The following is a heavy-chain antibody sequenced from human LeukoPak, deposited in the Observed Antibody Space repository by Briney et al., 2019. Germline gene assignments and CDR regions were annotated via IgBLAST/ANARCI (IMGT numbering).Heavy chain of an antibody. CDR2: IYYSGST. V-gene: IGHV4-61*01. CDR3: ARMLRGSSPRHRYYYYMDV. J-gene: IGHJ6*03. Sequence: SETLSLTCTVSGGSISSGSYYWSWIRQPPGKGLEWIGYIYYSGSTNYNPSLKSRVTISVDTSKNQFSLKLSSVTAADTAVYYCARMLRGSSPRHRYYYYMDVWGKGTTVTVSS. D-gene: IGHD6-6*01. CDR1: GGSISSGSYY.